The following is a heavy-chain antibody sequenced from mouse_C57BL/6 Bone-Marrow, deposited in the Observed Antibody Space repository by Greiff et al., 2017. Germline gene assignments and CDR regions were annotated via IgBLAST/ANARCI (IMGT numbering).Heavy chain of an antibody. V-gene: IGHV2-9-1*01. CDR3: AREDYYGSYYFDY. D-gene: IGHD1-1*01. CDR2: IWSGGGK. CDR1: GFSLTSYA. Sequence: VKLVESGPGLVAPSQSLSITGTVSGFSLTSYAISWVRQPPGKGLEWLGVIWSGGGKNYNSALKSKLSLSKDNSTSQVFLKMTSLQTDDTARYYCAREDYYGSYYFDYWGQGTTLTVAS. J-gene: IGHJ2*01.